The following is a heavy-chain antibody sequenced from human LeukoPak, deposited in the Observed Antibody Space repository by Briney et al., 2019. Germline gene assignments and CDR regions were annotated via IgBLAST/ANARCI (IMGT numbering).Heavy chain of an antibody. J-gene: IGHJ4*02. D-gene: IGHD3-3*01. CDR2: IYPGDSDT. V-gene: IGHV5-51*01. Sequence: GEPLKISCKGSGYSFTSYWIGWVRQMPGKGLEWMGIIYPGDSDTRYSPSFQGQVTISADKSISTAYLQWSSLKASDTAMYYCARQAYYDFWSGYQFDYWGQGTLVTVSS. CDR1: GYSFTSYW. CDR3: ARQAYYDFWSGYQFDY.